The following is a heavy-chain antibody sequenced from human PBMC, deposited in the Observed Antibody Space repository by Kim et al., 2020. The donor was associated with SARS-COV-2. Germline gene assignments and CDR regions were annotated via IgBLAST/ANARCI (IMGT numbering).Heavy chain of an antibody. CDR1: GFTFSSYG. CDR2: IWYDGSNK. D-gene: IGHD5-18*01. CDR3: ASLGQLWFQPGDY. J-gene: IGHJ4*02. V-gene: IGHV3-33*01. Sequence: GGSLRLSCAASGFTFSSYGMHWVRQAPGKGLEWVAVIWYDGSNKYYADSVKGRFTISRDNSKNTLYLQMNSLRAEDTAVYYCASLGQLWFQPGDYWGQGTLVTVSS.